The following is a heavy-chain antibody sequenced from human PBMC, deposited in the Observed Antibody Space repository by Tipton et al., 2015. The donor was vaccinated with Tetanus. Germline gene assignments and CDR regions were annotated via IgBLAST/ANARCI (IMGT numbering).Heavy chain of an antibody. CDR2: IYYSGST. J-gene: IGHJ6*02. CDR3: AGYSSGWSYYGMDV. Sequence: SLTCTVSGGSISSYYWSWIRQPPGKGLEWIGYIYYSGSTNYNPSLKSRVTISVDTSKNQFSLKLSSVTAADTAVYYCAGYSSGWSYYGMDVWGQGTTVTVSS. CDR1: GGSISSYY. D-gene: IGHD6-19*01. V-gene: IGHV4-59*08.